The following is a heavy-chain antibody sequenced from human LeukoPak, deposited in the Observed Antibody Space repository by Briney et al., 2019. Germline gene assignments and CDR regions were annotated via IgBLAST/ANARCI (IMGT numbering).Heavy chain of an antibody. V-gene: IGHV3-23*01. CDR1: GFTFRSYA. J-gene: IGHJ4*02. Sequence: PGGSLRLSCPASGFTFRSYAMSWVRQAPGKGLEWVSAISGSGGSTYYADSVKGRFTISRDNSKNTLSLQMNSLRAEDTAVYYCATLWFGELGLYWGQGTLVSVFS. CDR2: ISGSGGST. D-gene: IGHD3-10*01. CDR3: ATLWFGELGLY.